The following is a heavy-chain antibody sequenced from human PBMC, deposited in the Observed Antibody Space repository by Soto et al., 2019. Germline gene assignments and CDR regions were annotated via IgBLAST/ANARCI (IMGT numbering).Heavy chain of an antibody. D-gene: IGHD7-27*01. J-gene: IGHJ6*03. CDR1: GFTFSSYS. CDR3: ARPWGHYYYYYYMDV. Sequence: EVQLVESGGGLVKPGGSLRLSCAASGFTFSSYSMNWVRQAPGKGLEWVSSISSSSSYIYYVDSVKGRFTISRDNAKNSLYLQMNSLRAEDTAVYYCARPWGHYYYYYYMDVWGKGTTVTVSS. CDR2: ISSSSSYI. V-gene: IGHV3-21*01.